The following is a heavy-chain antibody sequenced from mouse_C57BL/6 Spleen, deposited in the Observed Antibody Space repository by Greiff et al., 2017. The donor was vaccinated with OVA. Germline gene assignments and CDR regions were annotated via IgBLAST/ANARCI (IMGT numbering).Heavy chain of an antibody. Sequence: VQLQQPGAELVKPGASVKLSCKASGYTFTSYWMQWVKQRPGQGLEWIGEIDPSDSYTNYNQKFKGKATLTVDTSSSTAYMQLSSLTSEDSAVYYCARRGVYYSNSGAMDYWGQGTSVTVSS. J-gene: IGHJ4*01. V-gene: IGHV1-50*01. CDR3: ARRGVYYSNSGAMDY. CDR1: GYTFTSYW. CDR2: IDPSDSYT. D-gene: IGHD2-5*01.